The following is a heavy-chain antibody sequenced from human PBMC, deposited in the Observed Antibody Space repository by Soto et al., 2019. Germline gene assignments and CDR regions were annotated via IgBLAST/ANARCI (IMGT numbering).Heavy chain of an antibody. J-gene: IGHJ4*02. D-gene: IGHD6-19*01. CDR3: ARDGSAGVDY. CDR1: GYSFTSLD. Sequence: QVQLVQSGAEVREPGASVKFSFKASGYSFTSLDINWVRQTAGQGHEWMGGWQPSTGRTGYAQKFQGRVTMTRDTVILTANMELTTLTSDDTALYDCARDGSAGVDYWGQGTLVTVSS. CDR2: WQPSTGRT. V-gene: IGHV1-8*01.